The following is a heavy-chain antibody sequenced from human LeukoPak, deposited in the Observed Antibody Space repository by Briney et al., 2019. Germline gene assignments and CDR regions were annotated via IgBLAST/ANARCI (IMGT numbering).Heavy chain of an antibody. D-gene: IGHD3-3*01. Sequence: GESLKISCKGSGYSFTSYWIGWVRPMPGKGLEWMGIIYPGDSDTGYSPSFQGQVTISADKSISTAYLQWSSLKASDTAMYYCARSLSYYDFWSGYGDDAFDIWGQGTMVTVSS. V-gene: IGHV5-51*01. CDR2: IYPGDSDT. CDR1: GYSFTSYW. J-gene: IGHJ3*02. CDR3: ARSLSYYDFWSGYGDDAFDI.